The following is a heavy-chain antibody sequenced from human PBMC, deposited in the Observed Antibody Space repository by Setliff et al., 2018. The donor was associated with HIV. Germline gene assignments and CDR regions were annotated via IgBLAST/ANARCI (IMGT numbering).Heavy chain of an antibody. Sequence: SGPTLVNPTQTLTLTCSFSGFSLSSSAVGVGWIRQPPGKALEWLALVYWDDDKRYSPSLKSRLTITKDTAKNQVVLTMTNMDPVDTATYYCAGLIVPAAEVYFHFWGQGTLVTVSS. V-gene: IGHV2-5*02. CDR3: AGLIVPAAEVYFHF. CDR2: VYWDDDK. CDR1: GFSLSSSAVG. J-gene: IGHJ4*02. D-gene: IGHD2-2*01.